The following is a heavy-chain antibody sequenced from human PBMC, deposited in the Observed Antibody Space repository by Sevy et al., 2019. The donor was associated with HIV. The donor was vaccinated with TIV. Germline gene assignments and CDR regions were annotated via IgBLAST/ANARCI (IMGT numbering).Heavy chain of an antibody. Sequence: GGSLRLSCAASGFTFSTYTMNWVRQVPGKGLEWVSGISWNSRNVGYADSVKGRFTISRDNANHFLYLEMNSLRPEDTAFYYCAKDINRGCDGINCYPYYYYFYGLDVWGQGTTVTVSS. V-gene: IGHV3-9*01. D-gene: IGHD2-21*01. CDR1: GFTFSTYT. CDR2: ISWNSRNV. J-gene: IGHJ6*02. CDR3: AKDINRGCDGINCYPYYYYFYGLDV.